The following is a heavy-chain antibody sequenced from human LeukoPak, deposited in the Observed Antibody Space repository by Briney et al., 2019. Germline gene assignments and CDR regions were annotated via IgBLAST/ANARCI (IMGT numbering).Heavy chain of an antibody. CDR1: GFTFSSYG. Sequence: GGSLRLSCAASGFTFSSYGMHWVRQAPGKGLEWVSSISSSSSYIYYADSVKGRFTISRDNAKNTLYLQMNSLRAEDTAVYYCARASASSGYGGYWGQGTLVTVSS. D-gene: IGHD5-12*01. V-gene: IGHV3-21*01. J-gene: IGHJ4*02. CDR3: ARASASSGYGGY. CDR2: ISSSSSYI.